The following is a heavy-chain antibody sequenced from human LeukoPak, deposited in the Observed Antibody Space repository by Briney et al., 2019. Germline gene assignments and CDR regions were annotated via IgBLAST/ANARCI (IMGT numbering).Heavy chain of an antibody. CDR3: AGGLPAAFDY. CDR1: GGSFSGYY. V-gene: IGHV4-34*01. J-gene: IGHJ4*02. D-gene: IGHD2-2*01. CDR2: INHSGST. Sequence: PSETLSLTCAVYGGSFSGYYWSWIRQPPGKGLEWIGEINHSGSTNYNPSLKSRVTISVDTSKNQFSLKLSSVTAADTAVYYCAGGLPAAFDYWGQGTLVTVSS.